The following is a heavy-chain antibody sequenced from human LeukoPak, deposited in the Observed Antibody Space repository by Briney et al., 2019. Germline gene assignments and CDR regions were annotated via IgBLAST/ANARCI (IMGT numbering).Heavy chain of an antibody. CDR1: GFTFSNYG. J-gene: IGHJ4*02. D-gene: IGHD3-10*01. Sequence: PGGSLRLSCAASGFTFSNYGMHWVRQAPGKGLEWVAFIRYDGSNKYYADSVKGRFTISRDNSKNTLYLQMNSLRAEDTAVYYCAKVRITMVRGALDYWGQGTLVTVSS. CDR2: IRYDGSNK. V-gene: IGHV3-30*02. CDR3: AKVRITMVRGALDY.